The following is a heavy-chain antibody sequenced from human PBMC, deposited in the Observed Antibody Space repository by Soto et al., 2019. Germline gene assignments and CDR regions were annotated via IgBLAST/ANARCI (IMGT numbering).Heavy chain of an antibody. D-gene: IGHD3-10*01. J-gene: IGHJ5*02. CDR1: GGTFSSYA. CDR2: SIPIFGTA. Sequence: QVQLVQSGAEVKKPGSSVKVSCKASGGTFSSYAISWVRQAPGQGLEWMGGSIPIFGTANYAQKFQGRVTITADKSTSTAYMELSSLRSEDTDVYYCATRRNFGYYYGSGSYPNWFDPWGQGTLVTVSS. V-gene: IGHV1-69*06. CDR3: ATRRNFGYYYGSGSYPNWFDP.